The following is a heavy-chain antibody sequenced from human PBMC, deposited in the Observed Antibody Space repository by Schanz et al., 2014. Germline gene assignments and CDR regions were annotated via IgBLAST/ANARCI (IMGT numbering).Heavy chain of an antibody. V-gene: IGHV3-23*04. Sequence: EVQLVESGGGLIQPGGSLRLSCAVSGFTVSTNYMSWVRQAPGKGLEWVSAISGSGGDTYYADSVKGRFTISRDNSKNTLYLQMNSLRAEDTAVYYCAKGQLLSYYFDYWGQGTLVTVSS. CDR1: GFTVSTNY. CDR3: AKGQLLSYYFDY. D-gene: IGHD2-21*01. CDR2: ISGSGGDT. J-gene: IGHJ4*02.